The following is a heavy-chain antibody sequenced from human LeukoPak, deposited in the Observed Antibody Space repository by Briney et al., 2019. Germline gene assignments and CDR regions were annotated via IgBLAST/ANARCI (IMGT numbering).Heavy chain of an antibody. CDR3: TTTHLLIKYCGGGSWYAYYPYFIGD. CDR2: IIPILGIT. D-gene: IGHD2-15*01. V-gene: IGHV1-69*04. CDR1: GGRFTSYA. J-gene: IGHJ6*02. Sequence: SVCASRTASGGRFTSYAINWVRQTPGQGLECMGRIIPILGITNYPQTFKGRVTITADTSTSTAYMEVSSLRAEDTAVYYCTTTHLLIKYCGGGSWYAYYPYFIGDWGQGTTVTVSS.